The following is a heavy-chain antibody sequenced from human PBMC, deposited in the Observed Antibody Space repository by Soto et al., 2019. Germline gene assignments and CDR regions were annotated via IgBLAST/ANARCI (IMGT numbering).Heavy chain of an antibody. J-gene: IGHJ2*01. CDR2: IWYGGSNK. V-gene: IGHV3-33*01. CDR1: GFISSKYG. D-gene: IGHD6-19*01. CDR3: AREGVVAGSQGF. Sequence: PGESLSLSCAASGFISSKYGIHCFRQAPGKGLEWVALIWYGGSNKYYADSVKGRFIVSXXXTXXTXXLQXNRLTADDTAMYYCAREGVVAGSQGFWG.